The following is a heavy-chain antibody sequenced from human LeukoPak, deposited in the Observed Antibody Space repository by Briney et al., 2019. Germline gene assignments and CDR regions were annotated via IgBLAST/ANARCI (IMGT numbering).Heavy chain of an antibody. Sequence: ASVKVSCKASGYTFTGYYMHWVRQAPGQGLEWMGWINPNRGGTNYAQKLQGRVTMTRDTSISTAYMELSRLRSDDTAVYYCARAVSAEYFQHWGQGTLVTVSS. CDR2: INPNRGGT. V-gene: IGHV1-2*02. CDR1: GYTFTGYY. J-gene: IGHJ1*01. CDR3: ARAVSAEYFQH. D-gene: IGHD4-17*01.